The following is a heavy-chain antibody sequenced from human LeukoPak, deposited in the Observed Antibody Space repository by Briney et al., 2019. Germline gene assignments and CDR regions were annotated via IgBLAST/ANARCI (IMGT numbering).Heavy chain of an antibody. V-gene: IGHV4-59*01. CDR2: IYYSGST. Sequence: SETLSLTRTVSGGSISSYYWSWIRQPPGKGLEWIGYIYYSGSTNYNPSLKSRVTISVDTSKNQFSLKLSSVTAADTAVYYCAGGYSYGKKDYWGQGTLVTVSS. CDR3: AGGYSYGKKDY. CDR1: GGSISSYY. D-gene: IGHD5-18*01. J-gene: IGHJ4*02.